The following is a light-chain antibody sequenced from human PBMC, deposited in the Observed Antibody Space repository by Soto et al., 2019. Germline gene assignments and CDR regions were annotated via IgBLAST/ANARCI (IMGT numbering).Light chain of an antibody. CDR3: QSYDRTLSGLV. CDR2: GDS. CDR1: SSNIGADYD. Sequence: QSVLTQPPSVSGAPGQRVTISCTGSSSNIGADYDVHWYQHLPGTAPKLLIYGDSNRPSGVPDRFSGSKSGTSASLAITGLQAEDEADYYCQSYDRTLSGLVFGGGTKVTVL. V-gene: IGLV1-40*01. J-gene: IGLJ2*01.